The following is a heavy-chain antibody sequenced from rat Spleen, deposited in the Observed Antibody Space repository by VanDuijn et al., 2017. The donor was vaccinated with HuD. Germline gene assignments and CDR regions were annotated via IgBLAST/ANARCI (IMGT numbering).Heavy chain of an antibody. CDR2: ISNTGGST. CDR1: GFSFTKYY. CDR3: TRGGLSRFDY. J-gene: IGHJ2*01. V-gene: IGHV5-25*01. D-gene: IGHD1-11*01. Sequence: EVQLVESGGGLVQPGRSMKISCAASGFSFTKYYMAWVRQAPTRGLEWVASISNTGGSTYYPDSVKGRFTISRDNAKSTLYLQMNSLRSEDTATYYCTRGGLSRFDYWGQGVMVTVSS.